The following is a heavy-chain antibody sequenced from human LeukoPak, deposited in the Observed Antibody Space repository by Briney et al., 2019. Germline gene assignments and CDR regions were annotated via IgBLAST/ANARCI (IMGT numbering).Heavy chain of an antibody. CDR3: ARAGYCSAAGCRLWAY. V-gene: IGHV7-4-1*02. J-gene: IGHJ4*02. D-gene: IGHD2-15*01. CDR1: GGTFSSYA. CDR2: INTNTGNP. Sequence: ASVKVSCKASGGTFSSYAISWVRQAPGQGLEWMGWINTNTGNPTYAQGFTGRFVFSLDTSVSTAYLQISSLKPEDTAVYYCARAGYCSAAGCRLWAYWGQGTLVTVSS.